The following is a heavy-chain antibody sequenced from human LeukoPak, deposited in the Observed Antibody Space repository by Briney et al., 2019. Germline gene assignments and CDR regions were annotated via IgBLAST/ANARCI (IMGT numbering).Heavy chain of an antibody. Sequence: GGSLRLSCAASGFTFSSYAMSWVRQAPGKGLEWVSAISASGGSTYYADSVKGRFTISRDNSKNTLYLQMNSLRAEDTAVYYCAPFSDSSGYYFEAGWGQGTLVTSP. D-gene: IGHD3-22*01. CDR2: ISASGGST. V-gene: IGHV3-23*01. CDR1: GFTFSSYA. J-gene: IGHJ4*02. CDR3: APFSDSSGYYFEAG.